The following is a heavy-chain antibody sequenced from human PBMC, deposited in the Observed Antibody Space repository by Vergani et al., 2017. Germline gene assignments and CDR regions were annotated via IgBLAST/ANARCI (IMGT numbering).Heavy chain of an antibody. CDR2: INPNSGGT. CDR3: ARVDYCSSTSCYNWFDP. Sequence: QVQLVQSGAEVKKPGASVKVSCKASGYTFTGYYMHWVRQAPGQGLEWMGWINPNSGGTNYAQKFQGRVTMTRDTSISTAYMELSRLRSDDTAVYYCARVDYCSSTSCYNWFDPWGQGTLVTVSS. D-gene: IGHD2-2*01. V-gene: IGHV1-2*02. J-gene: IGHJ5*02. CDR1: GYTFTGYY.